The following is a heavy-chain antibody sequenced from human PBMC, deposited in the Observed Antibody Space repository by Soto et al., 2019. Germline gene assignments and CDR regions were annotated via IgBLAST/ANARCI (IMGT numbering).Heavy chain of an antibody. Sequence: SETLSLTCAVYGGSFSGYYWSWIRQPPGKGLEWIGEINHSGSTNYNPSLKSRVTISVDTSKNQFSLKLSSVTAADTAVYYCARGNYDFWSGYYSTTDYWGQGTLVTVSS. CDR1: GGSFSGYY. CDR2: INHSGST. V-gene: IGHV4-34*01. J-gene: IGHJ4*02. CDR3: ARGNYDFWSGYYSTTDY. D-gene: IGHD3-3*01.